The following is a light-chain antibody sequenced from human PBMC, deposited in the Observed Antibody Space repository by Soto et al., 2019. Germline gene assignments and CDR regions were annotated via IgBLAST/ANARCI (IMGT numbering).Light chain of an antibody. CDR1: SGHSNYA. V-gene: IGLV4-69*01. CDR2: INSDGSH. Sequence: QPVLTQSPSASASLGASVRLTCTLSSGHSNYAIAWHRQQPEKGPQYLMRINSDGSHSKGDGIPDRFSGSRSGAERYLTISSLQSEDEADYYCQTWGTGIQVFGGETKLTVL. J-gene: IGLJ3*02. CDR3: QTWGTGIQV.